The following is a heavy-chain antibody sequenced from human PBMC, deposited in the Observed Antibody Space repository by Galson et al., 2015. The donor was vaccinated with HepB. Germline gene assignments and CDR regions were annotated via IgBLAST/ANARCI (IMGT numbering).Heavy chain of an antibody. CDR2: IIPILGIA. J-gene: IGHJ4*02. V-gene: IGHV1-69*04. Sequence: SVKVSCKASGGTFSSYAISWVRQAPGQGLEWMGRIIPILGIANCAQKFQGRVTITADKSTSTAYMELSSLRSEDTAVYYCARGDNWNDDSFDYWGQGTLVTVSS. CDR3: ARGDNWNDDSFDY. D-gene: IGHD1-1*01. CDR1: GGTFSSYA.